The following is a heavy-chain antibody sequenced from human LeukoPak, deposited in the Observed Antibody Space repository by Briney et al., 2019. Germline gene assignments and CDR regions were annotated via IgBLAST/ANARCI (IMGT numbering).Heavy chain of an antibody. V-gene: IGHV3-23*01. CDR1: GFTFRNYG. CDR2: LSDAGVRI. Sequence: GGSLRLSCIASGFTFRNYGMSWVRQAPGKGLEWVSGLSDAGVRIFYSDSVKGRFTISRDNSKNTLYLQMDSLRAEDTAVYYCANTHCDSSPIVWNFWGQGTLLPSPQ. CDR3: ANTHCDSSPIVWNF. D-gene: IGHD6-6*01. J-gene: IGHJ4*02.